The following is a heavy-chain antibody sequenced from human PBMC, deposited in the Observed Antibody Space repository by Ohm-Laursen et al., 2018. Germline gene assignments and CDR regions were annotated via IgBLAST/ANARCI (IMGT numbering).Heavy chain of an antibody. CDR3: ARGYDSSGYYYRSYYYGMDV. Sequence: SLRLSCSASGFTVSSNYMSWVRQAPEKGLEWVSVIYSGGSTYYADSVKGRFTISRDNSKNTLYLQMNSLRAEDTAVYYCARGYDSSGYYYRSYYYGMDVWGQGTTVTVSS. CDR1: GFTVSSNY. D-gene: IGHD3-22*01. V-gene: IGHV3-53*01. J-gene: IGHJ6*02. CDR2: IYSGGST.